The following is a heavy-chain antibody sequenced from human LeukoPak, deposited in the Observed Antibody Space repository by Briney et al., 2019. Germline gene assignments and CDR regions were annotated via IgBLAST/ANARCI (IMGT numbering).Heavy chain of an antibody. CDR1: GFTFSDYY. Sequence: PGGSLRLSCAASGFTFSDYYMSWIRQAPGKGLEWVSYISSSGSTIYYADSVKGRFTISRDNAKNSLYLQMNSLRAEDTAVYYCASRRRGYYDSSGYNDYWGQGTLVTVSS. J-gene: IGHJ4*02. D-gene: IGHD3-22*01. CDR3: ASRRRGYYDSSGYNDY. CDR2: ISSSGSTI. V-gene: IGHV3-11*01.